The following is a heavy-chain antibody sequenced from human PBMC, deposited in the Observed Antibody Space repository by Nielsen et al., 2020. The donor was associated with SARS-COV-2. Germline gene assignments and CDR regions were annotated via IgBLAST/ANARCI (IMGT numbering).Heavy chain of an antibody. D-gene: IGHD4-17*01. CDR1: GFTFSSYG. CDR3: AKEGHATVTNAPWFDP. CDR2: ISYDGSNK. Sequence: GESLKISCAASGFTFSSYGMHWVRQAPGKGLEWVAVISYDGSNKYYADSAKGRFTISRDNSKNTLYLQMNSLRAEDTAVYYCAKEGHATVTNAPWFDPWGQGTLVTVSS. J-gene: IGHJ5*02. V-gene: IGHV3-30*18.